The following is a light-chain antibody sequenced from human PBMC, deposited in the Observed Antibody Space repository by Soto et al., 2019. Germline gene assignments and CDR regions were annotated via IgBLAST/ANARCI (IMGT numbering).Light chain of an antibody. J-gene: IGKJ1*01. V-gene: IGKV3-11*01. CDR3: QQRSNWPPT. Sequence: EMVLTQSPATLSLSPGESATLSCRASQSVSSYLAWYQQKPGQAPRLLIYDASNRATGIPARFSGSGSGTDFTLTISSLEPEDFAVYYCQQRSNWPPTFGQGTKVGIK. CDR1: QSVSSY. CDR2: DAS.